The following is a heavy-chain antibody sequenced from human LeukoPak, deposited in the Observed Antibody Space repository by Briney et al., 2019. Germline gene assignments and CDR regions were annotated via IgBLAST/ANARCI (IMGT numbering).Heavy chain of an antibody. CDR1: GFTFSSYA. V-gene: IGHV3-23*01. J-gene: IGHJ4*02. CDR2: ISGSGGRT. CDR3: AKLSRGEPNDY. Sequence: GGSLRLSCAASGFTFSSYAMTWVRQAPGKGLEWVSAISGSGGRTHYADSVKGRFTISRDNSKNTLFLQMNSLRAEDTATYYCAKLSRGEPNDYWGQGTLVTVSS. D-gene: IGHD4-17*01.